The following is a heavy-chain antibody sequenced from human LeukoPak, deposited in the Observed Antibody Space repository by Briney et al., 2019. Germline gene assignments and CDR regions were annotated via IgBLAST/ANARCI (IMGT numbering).Heavy chain of an antibody. Sequence: ASVKVSCKASGYTLTSYGISWVRQAPGQGREWMGWISAYNGNTNYTQKLQGRVTMTTDTYTSTAYMELRSLRSDDTAVYYCARDIQMGDILTGYISYYYYSMDVWGKGTTVTVSS. CDR3: ARDIQMGDILTGYISYYYYSMDV. CDR2: ISAYNGNT. CDR1: GYTLTSYG. V-gene: IGHV1-18*01. J-gene: IGHJ6*03. D-gene: IGHD3-9*01.